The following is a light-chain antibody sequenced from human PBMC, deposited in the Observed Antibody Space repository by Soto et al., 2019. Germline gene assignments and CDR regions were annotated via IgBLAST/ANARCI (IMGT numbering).Light chain of an antibody. CDR2: DVN. V-gene: IGLV2-14*03. CDR3: TSWTTSTTMI. J-gene: IGLJ2*01. CDR1: SSDIGAYNF. Sequence: QSVLTQPASVSGSPGQSITISCTGTSSDIGAYNFVSWYLQHPGKAPKLMLYDVNIRPSGVSNRFSGSKSGNTASLTISGLQAEDEADYYCTSWTTSTTMIFGGGTK.